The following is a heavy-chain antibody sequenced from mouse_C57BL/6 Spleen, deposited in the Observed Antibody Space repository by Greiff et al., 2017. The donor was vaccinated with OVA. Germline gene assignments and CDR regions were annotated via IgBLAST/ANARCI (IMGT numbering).Heavy chain of an antibody. J-gene: IGHJ1*03. CDR2: IDPSDSYT. D-gene: IGHD2-2*01. V-gene: IGHV1-50*01. Sequence: QVQLKQPGAELVKPGASVKLSCKASGYTFTSYWMQWVKQRPGQGLEWIGEIDPSDSYTNYNQKFKGKATLTVDTSSSTAYMQLSSLTSEDSAVYYGARAGMVTTGPYWYFDVWGTGTTVTVSS. CDR1: GYTFTSYW. CDR3: ARAGMVTTGPYWYFDV.